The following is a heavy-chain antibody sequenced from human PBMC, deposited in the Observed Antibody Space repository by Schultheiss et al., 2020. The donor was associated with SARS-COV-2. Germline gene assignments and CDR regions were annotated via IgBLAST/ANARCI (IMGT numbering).Heavy chain of an antibody. Sequence: SVKVSCKASGFTFTSSAVQWVRQARGQRLEWIGWIVVGSGNTNYAQKFQERVTMTTDTSTSTAYMELRSLRSDDTAVCYCARGYSNYYYYYGMDVWGQGTTVTVSS. CDR2: IVVGSGNT. CDR3: ARGYSNYYYYYGMDV. D-gene: IGHD4-11*01. J-gene: IGHJ6*02. CDR1: GFTFTSSA. V-gene: IGHV1-58*01.